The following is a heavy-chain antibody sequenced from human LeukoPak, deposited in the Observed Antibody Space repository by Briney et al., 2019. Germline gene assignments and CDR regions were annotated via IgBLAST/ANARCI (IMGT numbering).Heavy chain of an antibody. CDR2: IYYSGST. D-gene: IGHD6-13*01. CDR3: PTQQLVSKAFDI. Sequence: SETLSLTCTVSGGSISSSSYYWGWIRQPPGKGLEWIGSIYYSGSTYYNPSLKSRVTISVDTSKNQFSLKLSSVTAADTAVYYCPTQQLVSKAFDIWGQGTMVTVSS. CDR1: GGSISSSSYY. J-gene: IGHJ3*02. V-gene: IGHV4-39*07.